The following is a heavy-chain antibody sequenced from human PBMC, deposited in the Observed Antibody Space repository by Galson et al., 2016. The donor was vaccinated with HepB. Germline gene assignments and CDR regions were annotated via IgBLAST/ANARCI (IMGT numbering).Heavy chain of an antibody. CDR2: IYYTGST. CDR3: ARVRASGHRRAFDY. V-gene: IGHV4-59*01. CDR1: GGSISSYY. J-gene: IGHJ4*02. Sequence: SETLSLTCTVSGGSISSYYWSWIRQSPGRGLEWIGYIYYTGSTNYNASLKSRVTISVDTSKNQFSLHVTSVTAADTAVYYCARVRASGHRRAFDYWGQGSLVTVSS. D-gene: IGHD2-15*01.